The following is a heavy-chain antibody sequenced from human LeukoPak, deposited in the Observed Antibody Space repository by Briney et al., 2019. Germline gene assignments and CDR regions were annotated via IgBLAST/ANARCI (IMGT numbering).Heavy chain of an antibody. CDR3: ARAPGFGEYTFDY. J-gene: IGHJ4*02. CDR1: GNTFTGYY. D-gene: IGHD3-10*01. Sequence: ASVKVSCRASGNTFTGYYIHWVRQAPGQGLEWMGWINPDSGGTIYAQKFQGRVAMTRDTSISTAYMELYRLRSDDTALYYCARAPGFGEYTFDYWGQGTLVTVSS. CDR2: INPDSGGT. V-gene: IGHV1-2*02.